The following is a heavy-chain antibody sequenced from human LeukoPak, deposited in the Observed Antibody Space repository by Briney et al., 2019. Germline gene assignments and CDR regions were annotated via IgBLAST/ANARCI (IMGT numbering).Heavy chain of an antibody. D-gene: IGHD6-13*01. J-gene: IGHJ2*01. CDR1: GFTLSSYL. V-gene: IGHV3-7*01. Sequence: GGALRLSCAASGFTLSSYLMSLVRQAPGEGVGWGANIKQDGSEKYYVDSVKGRFTISRDNAKNSLYLQMNSLRAEDTAVYYCARLPLAAAGNPQLYFDLWGRGTLVTVSS. CDR3: ARLPLAAAGNPQLYFDL. CDR2: IKQDGSEK.